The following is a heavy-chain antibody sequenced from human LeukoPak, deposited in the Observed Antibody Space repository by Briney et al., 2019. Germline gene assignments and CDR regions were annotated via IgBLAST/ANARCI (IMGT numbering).Heavy chain of an antibody. CDR3: ARDPEMVGMASDY. J-gene: IGHJ4*02. Sequence: SETLSLTCTVSGGSISSGSYYWSWIRQPAGKGLEWIGRIYTSGSTNYNPSLKSRVTISVDTSKNQFSLKLSSVTAADTAVYYCARDPEMVGMASDYWGQGTLVTVSS. V-gene: IGHV4-61*02. CDR1: GGSISSGSYY. D-gene: IGHD2-8*01. CDR2: IYTSGST.